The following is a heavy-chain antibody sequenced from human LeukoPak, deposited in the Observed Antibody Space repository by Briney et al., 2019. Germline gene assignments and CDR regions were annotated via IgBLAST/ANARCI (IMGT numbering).Heavy chain of an antibody. CDR3: ARGYSSGWYKWFDP. CDR1: GGSISSYY. V-gene: IGHV4-4*07. CDR2: IYTSGST. Sequence: SETLSLTCTVSGGSISSYYWCWIRQPAGKGLEWIGRIYTSGSTNYNPSLKSRVTMSVDTSKNQFSLKLSSVTAADTAVYYCARGYSSGWYKWFDPWGQGTLVTVSS. J-gene: IGHJ5*02. D-gene: IGHD6-19*01.